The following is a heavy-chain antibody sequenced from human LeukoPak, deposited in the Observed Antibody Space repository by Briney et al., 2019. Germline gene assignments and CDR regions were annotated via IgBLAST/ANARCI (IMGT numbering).Heavy chain of an antibody. Sequence: SETLSLTCTVSGDSMRGYYWGWIRQPPGKGLEWIGSIYYSGSTYYNPSLKSRVTISVDTSKNQFSLKLSSVTAADTAVYYCARIVGASDYWGQGTLVTVSS. V-gene: IGHV4-39*01. D-gene: IGHD1-26*01. J-gene: IGHJ4*02. CDR3: ARIVGASDY. CDR1: GDSMRGYY. CDR2: IYYSGST.